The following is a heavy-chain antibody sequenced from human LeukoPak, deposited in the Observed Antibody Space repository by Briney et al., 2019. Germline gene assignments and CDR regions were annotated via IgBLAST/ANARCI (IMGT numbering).Heavy chain of an antibody. Sequence: GGSLRLSCAASGFTFNNYAMSWVRQAPGKGLEWVSAISGSGGSTYYADSVKGRFTISRDNSKDTLYLQMNSLRAEDTAAYYCAKDRAYYSDSSGYYLVRAYDYWGQGTLVTVSS. J-gene: IGHJ4*02. V-gene: IGHV3-23*01. CDR2: ISGSGGST. CDR1: GFTFNNYA. CDR3: AKDRAYYSDSSGYYLVRAYDY. D-gene: IGHD3-22*01.